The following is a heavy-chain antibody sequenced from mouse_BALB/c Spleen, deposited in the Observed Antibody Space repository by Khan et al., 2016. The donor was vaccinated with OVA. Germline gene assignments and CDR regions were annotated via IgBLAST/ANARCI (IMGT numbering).Heavy chain of an antibody. V-gene: IGHV1-9*01. D-gene: IGHD1-1*01. CDR1: GYTFSSYW. J-gene: IGHJ3*01. Sequence: QVQLQQSGAELMKPGASVKISCKATGYTFSSYWIEWVKQRPGHGLAWIGEILPGSGSNNYNEKFKGKATFTADTSFNTAYMQLSSLTSEDSAVYYCARGNYYGSSSWFGYWGQGTLVTVSA. CDR2: ILPGSGSN. CDR3: ARGNYYGSSSWFGY.